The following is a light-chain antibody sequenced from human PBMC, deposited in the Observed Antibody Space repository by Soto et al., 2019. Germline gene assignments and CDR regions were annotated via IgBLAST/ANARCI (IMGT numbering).Light chain of an antibody. CDR2: AVS. CDR1: SSDVGIYNY. CDR3: SSYTSSFTVV. Sequence: QSVLTQPASVSASPGQSITISCTGTSSDVGIYNYVSWYQQHPGKASKLMINAVSNRPSGVSSRFSGSKSGNTASLTISGLQAEDEAYYYCSSYTSSFTVVFGGGTKLTVL. V-gene: IGLV2-14*01. J-gene: IGLJ3*02.